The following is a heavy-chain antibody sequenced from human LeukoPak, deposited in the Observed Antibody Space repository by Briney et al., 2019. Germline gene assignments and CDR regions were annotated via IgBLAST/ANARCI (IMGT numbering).Heavy chain of an antibody. D-gene: IGHD5-18*01. J-gene: IGHJ3*01. CDR2: IKQDGSEK. V-gene: IGHV3-7*01. Sequence: PGGSLRLSCAASGFSFSRYWMSWVRQAPGKGLEWVANIKQDGSEKYYVDSVKGRFTISRDNAKNSLYLQMNSLRADDTAVYYCASPLWVTGAYDVWGRGTKVTVSS. CDR1: GFSFSRYW. CDR3: ASPLWVTGAYDV.